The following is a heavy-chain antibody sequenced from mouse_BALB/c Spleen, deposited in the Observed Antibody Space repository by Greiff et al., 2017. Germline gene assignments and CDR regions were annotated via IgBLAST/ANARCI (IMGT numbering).Heavy chain of an antibody. CDR1: GDSITSGY. J-gene: IGHJ3*01. CDR3: AKIRYYGSDYWFAH. CDR2: INYSGST. D-gene: IGHD1-1*01. Sequence: EVKLMESGPSLVKPSQTLSLTCSVTGDSITSGYWNWIRKFPGNRLEYMGYINYSGSTYYNPSLKSRISITRDTSKNQYFLQLNSVTTEDTATYFCAKIRYYGSDYWFAHWGQGTLVTVSP. V-gene: IGHV3-8*02.